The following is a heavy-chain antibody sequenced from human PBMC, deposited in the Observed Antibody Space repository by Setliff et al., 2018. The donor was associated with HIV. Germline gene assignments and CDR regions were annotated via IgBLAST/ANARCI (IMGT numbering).Heavy chain of an antibody. CDR3: ARRTNGYAALDY. CDR2: IYYRGNT. D-gene: IGHD5-12*01. CDR1: GGSISSAGYY. J-gene: IGHJ4*02. Sequence: PSETLSLTCTVSGGSISSAGYYWGWIRQPPGKGLEWIGSIYYRGNTHYNPSLKSRVTTSVDTSKTQVSLRLSSVTAADTAVYFCARRTNGYAALDYWGQGTLVTVSS. V-gene: IGHV4-39*07.